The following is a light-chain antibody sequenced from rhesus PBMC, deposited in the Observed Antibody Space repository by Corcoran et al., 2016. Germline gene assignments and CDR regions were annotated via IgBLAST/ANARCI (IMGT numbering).Light chain of an antibody. V-gene: IGKV3-10*01. J-gene: IGKJ3*01. Sequence: QVILTQSPATLSLSPGERATLSCRASQSVSSYLAWYQKKPGQAPRLLIYGASSRATGIPVRFSGSGSGTDFTLTISSLEPEDVGVYHCYQHSSGYFTFGPGTKLDIK. CDR3: YQHSSGYFT. CDR1: QSVSSY. CDR2: GAS.